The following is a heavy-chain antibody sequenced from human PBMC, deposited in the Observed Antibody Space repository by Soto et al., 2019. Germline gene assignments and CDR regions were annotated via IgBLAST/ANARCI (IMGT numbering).Heavy chain of an antibody. CDR2: ITGSGRDT. CDR3: ARDRGSSWYNWFDP. CDR1: GFTFRNNV. V-gene: IGHV3-23*01. J-gene: IGHJ5*02. D-gene: IGHD6-13*01. Sequence: GGSLRLSCAASGFTFRNNVLSWVRQAPGKGLDWVSGITGSGRDTYYADSVKGRFIISRDNAKNSLYLQMNSLRDEDTAVYYCARDRGSSWYNWFDPWGQGTLVTVSS.